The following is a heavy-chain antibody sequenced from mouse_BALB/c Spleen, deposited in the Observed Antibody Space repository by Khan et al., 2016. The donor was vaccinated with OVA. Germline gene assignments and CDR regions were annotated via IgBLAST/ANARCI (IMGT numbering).Heavy chain of an antibody. Sequence: QVQLKQSGAELMKPGASVKTSCKATGYTFSSYWIEWVKQRPGHGLEWIGEILPGSNSTNYNERFKGKATITADTSSNTAYMQLSILTSEDSAIYYCARGNYYGSTSWFGYWGQGTLVTVSA. CDR3: ARGNYYGSTSWFGY. J-gene: IGHJ3*01. CDR2: ILPGSNST. D-gene: IGHD1-1*01. CDR1: GYTFSSYW. V-gene: IGHV1-9*01.